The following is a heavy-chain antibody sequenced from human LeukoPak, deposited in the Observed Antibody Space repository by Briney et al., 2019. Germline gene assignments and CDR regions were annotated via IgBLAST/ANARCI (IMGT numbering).Heavy chain of an antibody. V-gene: IGHV4-4*07. Sequence: PSETLSLTCTVSGGSISSYYWSWIRQPAGKGLEWIGRIYTSGSTNYNPSLKSRVTMSVDTSKNQFSLKLSSVTAADTAVYYCARGRPAMVRGAIESSWFDPWGQGTLVTVSS. D-gene: IGHD3-10*01. CDR1: GGSISSYY. CDR2: IYTSGST. J-gene: IGHJ5*02. CDR3: ARGRPAMVRGAIESSWFDP.